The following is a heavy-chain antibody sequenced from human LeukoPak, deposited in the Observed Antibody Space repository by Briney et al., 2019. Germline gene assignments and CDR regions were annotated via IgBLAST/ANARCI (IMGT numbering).Heavy chain of an antibody. CDR3: AKDKRGPS. J-gene: IGHJ5*02. Sequence: PGASMSPSCAASGSTISNYAMCWVRPAPGEGLEWVSAISGSGGSTYYADSVKGRFTISRDNSKNTLYLQMNSLRAEDTAVYYCAKDKRGPSWGQGTLVTVSS. D-gene: IGHD5-24*01. V-gene: IGHV3-23*01. CDR1: GSTISNYA. CDR2: ISGSGGST.